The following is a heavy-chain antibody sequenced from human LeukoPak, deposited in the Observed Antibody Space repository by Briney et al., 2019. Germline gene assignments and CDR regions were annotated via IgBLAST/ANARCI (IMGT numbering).Heavy chain of an antibody. Sequence: GASVKVSCKASGYTFTGYYMHWVRQAPGQGLEWMGWINPNSGGTNYAQKFQGRVTMTRDTSISTAYMELSRLRSDDTAVYYCARDFNRYYDFWSGYYPPMDVWGQGTTVTVSS. CDR1: GYTFTGYY. V-gene: IGHV1-2*02. CDR2: INPNSGGT. CDR3: ARDFNRYYDFWSGYYPPMDV. J-gene: IGHJ6*02. D-gene: IGHD3-3*01.